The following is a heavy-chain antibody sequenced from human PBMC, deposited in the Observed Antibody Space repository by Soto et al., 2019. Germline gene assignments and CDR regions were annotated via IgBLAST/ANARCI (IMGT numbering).Heavy chain of an antibody. J-gene: IGHJ6*04. D-gene: IGHD6-6*01. Sequence: EVQLVESGGGLVQPGGSLRLSCAASGFTFSSYWMSWFRQAPGKGLEWVANIKQDGSEENYVDSVKGRFTISRDNAKNALYLQMNSLRVEDTAVHYCAREIAARLWGKGTTVTVSS. CDR1: GFTFSSYW. CDR2: IKQDGSEE. CDR3: AREIAARL. V-gene: IGHV3-7*01.